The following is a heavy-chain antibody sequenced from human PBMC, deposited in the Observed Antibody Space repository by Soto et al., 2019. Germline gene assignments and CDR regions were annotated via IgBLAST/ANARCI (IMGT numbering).Heavy chain of an antibody. CDR3: ARHMKGYNYGFDYYYYMDV. CDR1: GGSISSYY. V-gene: IGHV4-59*08. D-gene: IGHD5-18*01. CDR2: FYYTGST. J-gene: IGHJ6*03. Sequence: SETLSLTCTVSGGSISSYYWSWVRQPPGKGLEWIGYFYYTGSTNYNPSLKSRVTISLDTSKKQFSLKLTSVTAADTAVYYCARHMKGYNYGFDYYYYMDVWGKGTTVTVSS.